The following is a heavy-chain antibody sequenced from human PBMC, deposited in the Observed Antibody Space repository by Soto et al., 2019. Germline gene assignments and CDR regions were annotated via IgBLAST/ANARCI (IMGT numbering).Heavy chain of an antibody. J-gene: IGHJ6*03. V-gene: IGHV1-2*04. CDR2: INPNSGGT. CDR1: GYTFTGYY. Sequence: ASVKVSCKASGYTFTGYYMHWVRQAPGQGLEWMGWINPNSGGTNYAQKFQGWVTMTRDTSISTAYMELSRLRSDDTAVYYCAREARITGTTDYMDVWGKGTTVTVSS. CDR3: AREARITGTTDYMDV. D-gene: IGHD1-7*01.